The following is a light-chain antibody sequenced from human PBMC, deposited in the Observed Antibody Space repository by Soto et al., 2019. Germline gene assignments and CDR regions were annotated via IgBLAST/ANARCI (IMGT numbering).Light chain of an antibody. V-gene: IGLV2-14*01. Sequence: ALTQPASVSGSPGQSITISCTGTSSDVGGYKYVSWYQQYPGKVPKLMIYEVSNRPSGVSNRFSGSQSGNTASLTISGLQAEDEAEYYCTSYTTSRTFVFGTGTKVTVL. CDR2: EVS. CDR3: TSYTTSRTFV. CDR1: SSDVGGYKY. J-gene: IGLJ1*01.